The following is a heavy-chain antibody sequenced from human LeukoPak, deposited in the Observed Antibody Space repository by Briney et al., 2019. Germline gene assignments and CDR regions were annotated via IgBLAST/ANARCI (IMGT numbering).Heavy chain of an antibody. J-gene: IGHJ4*02. CDR3: AKGSTFGDLNYFDS. CDR2: ISGSGGTT. D-gene: IGHD4-17*01. V-gene: IGHV3-23*01. Sequence: GGSLRLSCAASGFTFSNFAMSWVRQAPGKGLEWVSTISGSGGTTYYAASVKGRFTISRDTSKNTLFLQMNSLRAEDTAVYYCAKGSTFGDLNYFDSWGQGALVTVSS. CDR1: GFTFSNFA.